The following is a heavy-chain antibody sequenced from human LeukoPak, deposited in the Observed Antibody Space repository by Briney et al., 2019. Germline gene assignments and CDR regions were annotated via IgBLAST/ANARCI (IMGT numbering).Heavy chain of an antibody. CDR3: ARMVRARVPPIDP. Sequence: SETLSLTCTVSGYSISSGYYWGWIRQPPGKGLEWIGTLYHSGTTYYNPSLKSRVTISVDTSKNQFSLKLSSVTAADTAVYYCARMVRARVPPIDPWGQGTLVTVSS. CDR2: LYHSGTT. D-gene: IGHD3-10*01. J-gene: IGHJ5*02. V-gene: IGHV4-38-2*02. CDR1: GYSISSGYY.